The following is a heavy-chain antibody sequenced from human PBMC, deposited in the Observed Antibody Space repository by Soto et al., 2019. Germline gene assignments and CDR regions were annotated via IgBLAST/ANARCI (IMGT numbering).Heavy chain of an antibody. J-gene: IGHJ3*02. CDR3: ARDWNCSGGSCYFYAFDI. V-gene: IGHV4-61*01. CDR2: IYYSGST. CDR1: GGSVSSGSYY. Sequence: QVQLQESGPGLVKPSETLSLTCTVSGGSVSSGSYYWSWIRQPPGKGLEWIGYIYYSGSTNYNPSLKSRVTLSVDTSKNQFSLKLSSVTAADTAVYYCARDWNCSGGSCYFYAFDIWGQGTMVTVSS. D-gene: IGHD2-15*01.